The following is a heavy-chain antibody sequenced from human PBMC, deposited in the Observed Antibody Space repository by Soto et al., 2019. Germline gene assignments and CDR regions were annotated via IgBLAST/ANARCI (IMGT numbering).Heavy chain of an antibody. J-gene: IGHJ6*02. V-gene: IGHV1-2*02. CDR2: IYPNTGGT. Sequence: QVQLVQSGAEVKNPGASVKVSCKASGYTFSDYHMHWVRQAPGQGLEWMGWIYPNTGGTIYAQKFQGRVTMNRDTSISTADMELSRLRSDDTAVYYCAKEMQRGMDVWGQGTKVTVSS. CDR1: GYTFSDYH. CDR3: AKEMQRGMDV.